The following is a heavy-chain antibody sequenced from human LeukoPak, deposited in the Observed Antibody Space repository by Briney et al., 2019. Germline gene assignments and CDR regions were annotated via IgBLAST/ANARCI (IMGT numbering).Heavy chain of an antibody. Sequence: ASVKVSCKASGYTFTGYYIQWVRQAPGQGLEWMGWINPNSGGTNYAQKFQGRVTMTTDTSTSTAYMELTSLRSDDTAIYYCARLKRYYDSSGYYDGGYFYFDYWGQGSLVTVSS. V-gene: IGHV1-2*02. CDR1: GYTFTGYY. D-gene: IGHD3-22*01. CDR3: ARLKRYYDSSGYYDGGYFYFDY. CDR2: INPNSGGT. J-gene: IGHJ4*02.